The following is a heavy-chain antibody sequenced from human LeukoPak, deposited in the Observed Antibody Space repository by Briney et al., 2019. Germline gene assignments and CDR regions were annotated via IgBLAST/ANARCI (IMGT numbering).Heavy chain of an antibody. Sequence: PGGSLRLSCATSGFTFSNAWMNWVRQAPGKGLEWVGRIRSNSDGGTIDYAAPVKGRFALTRDDSKNTLYLQMNSLQTEDTAVYYCATDFYDTTWGQGTLVTVSS. J-gene: IGHJ5*02. D-gene: IGHD3-22*01. CDR2: IRSNSDGGTI. CDR1: GFTFSNAW. CDR3: ATDFYDTT. V-gene: IGHV3-15*07.